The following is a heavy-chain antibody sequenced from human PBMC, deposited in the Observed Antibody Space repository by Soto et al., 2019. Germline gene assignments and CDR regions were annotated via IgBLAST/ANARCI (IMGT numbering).Heavy chain of an antibody. CDR2: ISGSGGST. Sequence: GSLRLSCATSGFTFSRYAMTWVRQAPGKGLEWVSGISGSGGSTYYADSVKGRFTISRDKSKNMMYLQMSSLRAEDTAVYYCAKDRSSYDSSGYSDYWGQGTLVTVSS. J-gene: IGHJ4*02. CDR3: AKDRSSYDSSGYSDY. CDR1: GFTFSRYA. V-gene: IGHV3-23*01. D-gene: IGHD3-22*01.